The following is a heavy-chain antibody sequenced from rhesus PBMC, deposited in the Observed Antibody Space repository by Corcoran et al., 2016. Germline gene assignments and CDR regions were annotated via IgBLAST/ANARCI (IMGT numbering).Heavy chain of an antibody. Sequence: QVQLQESGPGLVQPSETLSLTCAVSDGSINSNDWWTWIRQPPGKGLEWVGRNSGNSVTAKDNPSLKSRVTMSKDTSKNQFALKLVSVTVADTAIYYCARLKPGSSYSLDSWGQGVVVSVSS. V-gene: IGHV4-92*01. D-gene: IGHD4-29*01. CDR3: ARLKPGSSYSLDS. CDR1: DGSINSNDW. J-gene: IGHJ6*01. CDR2: NSGNSVTA.